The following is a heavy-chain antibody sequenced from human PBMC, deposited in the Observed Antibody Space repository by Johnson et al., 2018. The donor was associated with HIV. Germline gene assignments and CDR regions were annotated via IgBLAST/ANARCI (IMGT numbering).Heavy chain of an antibody. D-gene: IGHD3-10*01. CDR3: ARANYYHN. CDR1: GFTVSSNY. CDR2: FYSGGST. J-gene: IGHJ3*02. Sequence: VQLVESGGGVVLPGGSLRLSCAASGFTVSSNYMTWVRQAPGKGLEWVSVFYSGGSTYYADSVQGRFTISRDNSKNTLFLQMSSLRAEDTAVYYCARANYYHNWGQGTMVTVSS. V-gene: IGHV3-66*01.